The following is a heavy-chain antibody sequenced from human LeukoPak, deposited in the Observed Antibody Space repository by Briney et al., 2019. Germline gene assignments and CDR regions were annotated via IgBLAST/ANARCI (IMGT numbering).Heavy chain of an antibody. CDR3: ARATGFRDYGENFYFDS. CDR2: IYTSGST. J-gene: IGHJ4*02. Sequence: SETLSLTCTVSGGSINNYYWSWIRQPAGKGLEWIGRIYTSGSTNYNPSLKSRVTMSVDTSNKQFSLHLTSVTAADTAVYYCARATGFRDYGENFYFDSWGQGTLVTVSS. D-gene: IGHD4-17*01. CDR1: GGSINNYY. V-gene: IGHV4-4*07.